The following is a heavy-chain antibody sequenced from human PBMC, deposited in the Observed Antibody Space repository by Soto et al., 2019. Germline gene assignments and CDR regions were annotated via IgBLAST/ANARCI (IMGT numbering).Heavy chain of an antibody. CDR3: AKDYPYGYSYGSTGGEYGMDV. CDR1: GFTFSSYA. V-gene: IGHV3-23*01. CDR2: ISCSGGST. J-gene: IGHJ6*02. D-gene: IGHD5-18*01. Sequence: PGGSLRLSCAASGFTFSSYAMSWVRQAPGKGLEWVSAISCSGGSTYYADSVKGRLTTSRDNSKNTLYLQMNSLRAEDTAVYYCAKDYPYGYSYGSTGGEYGMDVWGQGTTVTVSS.